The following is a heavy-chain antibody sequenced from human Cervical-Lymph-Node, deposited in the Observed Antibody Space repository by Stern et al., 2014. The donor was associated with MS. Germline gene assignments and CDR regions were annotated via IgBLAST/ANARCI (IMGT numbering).Heavy chain of an antibody. CDR2: VYLSGST. CDR1: GGSISNDNFF. D-gene: IGHD1-26*01. V-gene: IGHV4-61*02. CDR3: ALGAEWFDP. J-gene: IGHJ5*02. Sequence: QVQLQESGPGLVKPSQTLSLTCTVSGGSISNDNFFWSWIRQPAGKGLEWLGRVYLSGSTNYTPSLKSRVTISMDTSMNQFSLTLTSGTAADTAVYYCALGAEWFDPWGQGTLVTVSS.